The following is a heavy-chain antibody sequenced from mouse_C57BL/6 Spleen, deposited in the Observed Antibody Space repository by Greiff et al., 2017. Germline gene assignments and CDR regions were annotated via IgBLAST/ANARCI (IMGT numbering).Heavy chain of an antibody. V-gene: IGHV1-69*01. D-gene: IGHD3-2*02. CDR3: ARGDSSGSWFAY. Sequence: QVQLQQPGAELVMPGASVKLSCKASGYTFTSYWMHWVKQRPGQGLEWIGEIDPSDSYTNYNQKFKGKSTLTVEKSSSTAYMQLSSLTAEDSAVYYCARGDSSGSWFAYWGQGTLVTVSA. CDR2: IDPSDSYT. CDR1: GYTFTSYW. J-gene: IGHJ3*01.